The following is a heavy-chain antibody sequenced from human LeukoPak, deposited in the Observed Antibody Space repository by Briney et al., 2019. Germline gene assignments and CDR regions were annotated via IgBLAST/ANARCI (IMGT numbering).Heavy chain of an antibody. D-gene: IGHD6-13*01. J-gene: IGHJ5*02. Sequence: GASVKVSCKAPGYTFTGYYLHWVRQAPGQGLEWMGWINPSSGGTNYAQKFQGRVTMTRDTSISTAYMELSRLRSDDTAVYYCARDKRYSSSWYWFDPWGQGTLVTVSS. CDR2: INPSSGGT. CDR1: GYTFTGYY. V-gene: IGHV1-2*02. CDR3: ARDKRYSSSWYWFDP.